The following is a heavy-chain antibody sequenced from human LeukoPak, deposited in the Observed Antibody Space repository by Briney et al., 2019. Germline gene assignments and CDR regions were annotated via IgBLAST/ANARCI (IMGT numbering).Heavy chain of an antibody. D-gene: IGHD3-10*01. CDR2: IIPIFGTA. V-gene: IGHV1-69*13. CDR1: GRTFSSYA. J-gene: IGHJ4*02. Sequence: GASVKVSCKASGRTFSSYAISWVRQAPGQGLEWMGGIIPIFGTANYAQKFRGRVTITADESTSTAYMELSSLRSEDTAVYYCARDHGSGSYYPYWGQGTLVTVSS. CDR3: ARDHGSGSYYPY.